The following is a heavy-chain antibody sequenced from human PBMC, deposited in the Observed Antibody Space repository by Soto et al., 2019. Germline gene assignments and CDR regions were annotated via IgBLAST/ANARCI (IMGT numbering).Heavy chain of an antibody. Sequence: SETLSLTCAVSGGSISSGGYSWSWIRQPPGKGLEWIGYIYHSGSTYYNPSLKSRVTISVDRSKNQFSLKLSSVTAADTAVYYCARVATRADSSGYYYGVLDYWGQGTLVTVSS. CDR2: IYHSGST. D-gene: IGHD3-22*01. CDR1: GGSISSGGYS. V-gene: IGHV4-30-2*01. J-gene: IGHJ4*02. CDR3: ARVATRADSSGYYYGVLDY.